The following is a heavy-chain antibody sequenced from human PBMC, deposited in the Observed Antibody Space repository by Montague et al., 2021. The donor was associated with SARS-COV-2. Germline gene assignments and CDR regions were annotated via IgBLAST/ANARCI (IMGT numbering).Heavy chain of an antibody. CDR1: GGSFSGFY. CDR2: INQSGST. V-gene: IGHV4-34*01. J-gene: IGHJ6*03. CDR3: ARGQQGVNMVVVVIGVYYYMDV. D-gene: IGHD3-22*01. Sequence: SETLFLTCAVSGGSFSGFYWCWVLQPPREGLEWFVEINQSGSTNYNPSLKSRVTILVDTSKNQFSLKLTSVTAADTAVYYCARGQQGVNMVVVVIGVYYYMDVWGKGTTVTVSS.